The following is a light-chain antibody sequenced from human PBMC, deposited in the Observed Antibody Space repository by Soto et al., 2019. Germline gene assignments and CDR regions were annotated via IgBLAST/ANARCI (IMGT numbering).Light chain of an antibody. Sequence: DIRMTQSPSSLSASVGDRVTITCQASHDIRKYLNWYQQKPGKAPRLLIYDASDMEKGVPSRFTGSGSGTDFILTISSLQPEDIATYYCQQYENFPITFGQGTRLAIK. CDR1: HDIRKY. J-gene: IGKJ5*01. CDR2: DAS. CDR3: QQYENFPIT. V-gene: IGKV1-33*01.